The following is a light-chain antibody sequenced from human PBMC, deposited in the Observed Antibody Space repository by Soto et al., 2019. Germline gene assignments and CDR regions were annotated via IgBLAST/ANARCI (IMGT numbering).Light chain of an antibody. CDR1: QSIGSR. CDR2: AAS. Sequence: DIQMTQSPSSLSASVGDSVIITCRASQSIGSRLNWYQQKPGKAPNLLIYAASRLRSGVPSRFSGSKSGTDFTLTISGLQPEDFAVYYCQQTYSRVTFGQGTRVEIK. J-gene: IGKJ1*01. V-gene: IGKV1-39*01. CDR3: QQTYSRVT.